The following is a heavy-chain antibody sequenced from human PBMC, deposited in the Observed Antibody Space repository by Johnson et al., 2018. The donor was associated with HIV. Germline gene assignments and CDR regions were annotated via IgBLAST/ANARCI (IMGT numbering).Heavy chain of an antibody. D-gene: IGHD3-3*01. CDR3: VRGGALAPSSGFDI. J-gene: IGHJ3*02. CDR1: GFIFSDYY. CDR2: ISSSGTTI. V-gene: IGHV3-11*01. Sequence: QVQLVESGGGLVKPGGSLRLSCAASGFIFSDYYMSWIRQAPGKGLEWVSYISSSGTTIHYADSVKGRFTISRDNAKNSLYLQMNSLRAEDPAVYYCVRGGALAPSSGFDIWGQGTMVTVSS.